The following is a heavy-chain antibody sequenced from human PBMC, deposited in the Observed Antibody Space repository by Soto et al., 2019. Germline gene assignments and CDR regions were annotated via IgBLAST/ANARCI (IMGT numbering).Heavy chain of an antibody. CDR3: ARKSNVASDDAFDI. CDR2: INSDGSST. J-gene: IGHJ3*02. CDR1: GFTFSSYW. V-gene: IGHV3-74*01. Sequence: GGSLRLSCAASGFTFSSYWMHWVRQAPGKGLVWVSRINSDGSSTSYADSVKGRFTISRDNAKNTLYLQMNSLRAEDTAVYYCARKSNVASDDAFDIWGQGTMVTVSS.